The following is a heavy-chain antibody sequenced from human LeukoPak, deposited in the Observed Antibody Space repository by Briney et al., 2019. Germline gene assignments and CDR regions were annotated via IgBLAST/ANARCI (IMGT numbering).Heavy chain of an antibody. J-gene: IGHJ4*02. CDR1: Y. V-gene: IGHV4-34*01. D-gene: IGHD5-18*01. CDR3: ASLRGYSYGYHSDY. CDR2: IDHSGST. Sequence: SETLSLTCADYWNWIRQPPGKGLEWIGEIDHSGSTYYNPSLKSRVTISVDTSKNQFSLKLSSVTAADTAVYYCASLRGYSYGYHSDYWGQGTLVTVSS.